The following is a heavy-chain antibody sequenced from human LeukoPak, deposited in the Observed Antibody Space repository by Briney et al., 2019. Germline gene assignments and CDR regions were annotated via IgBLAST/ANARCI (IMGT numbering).Heavy chain of an antibody. Sequence: GASVKVSCKASGYTFTSYDINWVRQATGQGLEWMGWMNPNSGNTGYAQKFQGRVTTTRNTSISTAYMELSSLRSEDTAVYYCARGLSGYYYDSSGYYGYWGQGTLVTVSS. D-gene: IGHD3-22*01. CDR1: GYTFTSYD. CDR2: MNPNSGNT. J-gene: IGHJ4*02. V-gene: IGHV1-8*01. CDR3: ARGLSGYYYDSSGYYGY.